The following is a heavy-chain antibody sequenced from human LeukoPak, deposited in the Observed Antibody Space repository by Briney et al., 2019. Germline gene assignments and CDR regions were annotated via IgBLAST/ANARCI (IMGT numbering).Heavy chain of an antibody. D-gene: IGHD3-3*01. J-gene: IGHJ4*02. CDR1: GFTFSSYG. V-gene: IGHV3-30*02. CDR3: ARLYDFWSGPYYFDY. Sequence: PGGSLRLSCAASGFTFSSYGMHWVRQAPGKGLEWVAFIRYEGSNKYYADSVKGRFTISRDNSKNTLYLQMNSLKAEDTAVYYCARLYDFWSGPYYFDYWGQGTLVTVSS. CDR2: IRYEGSNK.